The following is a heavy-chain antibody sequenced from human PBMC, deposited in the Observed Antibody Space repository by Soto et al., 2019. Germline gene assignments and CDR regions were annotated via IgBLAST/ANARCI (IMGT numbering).Heavy chain of an antibody. CDR3: ARHVNGLRYFDYFDYFDY. V-gene: IGHV4-39*01. CDR2: IYYSGST. CDR1: GGSISSSSYF. Sequence: QLQLQESGPGLVKPSETLSLTCTVSGGSISSSSYFWGWIRQPPGKGLEWIGSIYYSGSTYYNPSLKSRVTISEDTSMNQFSLKLSSATAADTAVYYCARHVNGLRYFDYFDYFDYWGQGTLVTVSS. J-gene: IGHJ4*02. D-gene: IGHD3-9*01.